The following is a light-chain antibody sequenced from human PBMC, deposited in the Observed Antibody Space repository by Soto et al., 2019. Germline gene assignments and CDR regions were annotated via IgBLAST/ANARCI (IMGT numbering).Light chain of an antibody. J-gene: IGKJ4*01. CDR3: QQRGMWPLT. CDR2: DAS. Sequence: EIVLTQSPATLSLSPGERATLSCRASQSISSYLAWYQQKPGQAPRLLIYDASNRATGIPARFSGSGSGTDFTLTISSLEPEDFAVYYWQQRGMWPLTFGGGTKVEIK. CDR1: QSISSY. V-gene: IGKV3-11*01.